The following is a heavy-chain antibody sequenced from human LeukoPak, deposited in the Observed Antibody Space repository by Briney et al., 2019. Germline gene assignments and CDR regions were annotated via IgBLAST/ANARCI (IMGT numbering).Heavy chain of an antibody. Sequence: ASVKVSCKASGYTFTGYYMHWVRQAPGQGLEWMGWISAYNGNTNYAQKLQGRVTMTTDTSTSTAYMELRSLRSDDTAVYYCARDGLGTGDYWGQGTLVTVSS. CDR2: ISAYNGNT. J-gene: IGHJ4*02. CDR3: ARDGLGTGDY. V-gene: IGHV1-18*04. CDR1: GYTFTGYY. D-gene: IGHD1-1*01.